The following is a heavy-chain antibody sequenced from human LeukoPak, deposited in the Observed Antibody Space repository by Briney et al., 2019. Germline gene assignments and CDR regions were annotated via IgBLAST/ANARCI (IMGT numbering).Heavy chain of an antibody. CDR2: IYSGGYT. V-gene: IGHV3-53*01. J-gene: IGHJ4*02. Sequence: GGSLRLSCAASGFTVSSNYMSWVRQAPGKGLKWVSLIYSGGYTYYADSVKGRFTISRDNSKNTLYLQMNSLRAEDTAVYYCVRQRYYYDSSGPYFDYWGQGALVTVSS. CDR3: VRQRYYYDSSGPYFDY. CDR1: GFTVSSNY. D-gene: IGHD3-22*01.